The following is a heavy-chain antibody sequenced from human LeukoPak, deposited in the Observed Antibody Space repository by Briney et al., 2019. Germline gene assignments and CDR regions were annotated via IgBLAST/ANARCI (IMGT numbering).Heavy chain of an antibody. CDR1: GFTFSSYA. CDR3: AKGPGSVVVAATPGDY. D-gene: IGHD2-15*01. V-gene: IGHV3-23*01. Sequence: PGGSLRLSCAASGFTFSSYAMSWVRQAPGKGLEWVSAISGSGGSTYYADSVKGRFTISRDNSKNTLYLQMNSLRAEDTAAYYCAKGPGSVVVAATPGDYWGQGTLVTVSS. J-gene: IGHJ4*02. CDR2: ISGSGGST.